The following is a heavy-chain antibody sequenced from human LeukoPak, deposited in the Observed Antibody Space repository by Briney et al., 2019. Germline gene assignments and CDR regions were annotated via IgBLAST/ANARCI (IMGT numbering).Heavy chain of an antibody. J-gene: IGHJ4*02. CDR2: ISYDGSNK. Sequence: PGGSLRLSCAASGFTFSSYAMHWVRQAPGKGLEWVAVISYDGSNKYYADSVKGRFTISRDNSKNTLYLQMNSLRAEDTAVYYCARDFHDLDYWGQGTLDTVSS. CDR3: ARDFHDLDY. CDR1: GFTFSSYA. V-gene: IGHV3-30-3*01.